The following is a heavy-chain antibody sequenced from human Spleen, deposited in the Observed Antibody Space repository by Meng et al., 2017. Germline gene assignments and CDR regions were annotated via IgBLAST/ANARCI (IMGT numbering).Heavy chain of an antibody. CDR3: ARVNDLGVVNQ. CDR2: IYHSGST. CDR1: GGSISRSSY. J-gene: IGHJ4*02. V-gene: IGHV4-39*07. D-gene: IGHD3-3*01. Sequence: SETLSLTCTVSGGSISRSSYWGWIRQPPGKGLEWIGSIYHSGSTYYNPSLKSRVTISVDTSKNQFSLKLSSVTAAGTAVYYCARVNDLGVVNQWGQGTLVTVSS.